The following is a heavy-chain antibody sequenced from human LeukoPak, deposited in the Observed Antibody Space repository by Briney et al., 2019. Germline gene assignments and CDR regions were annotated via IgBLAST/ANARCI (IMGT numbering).Heavy chain of an antibody. Sequence: ASVKVSCKASGYTFTSYYMHWVRQAPGQGLEWMGIINPSGGSTSYAQKFQGRVTMTRDTSTSTVYMELSSLRSEDTAVYYCARASRYSGYLNYYFDYWGQGTLVTVSS. V-gene: IGHV1-46*01. CDR3: ARASRYSGYLNYYFDY. CDR1: GYTFTSYY. D-gene: IGHD5-12*01. J-gene: IGHJ4*02. CDR2: INPSGGST.